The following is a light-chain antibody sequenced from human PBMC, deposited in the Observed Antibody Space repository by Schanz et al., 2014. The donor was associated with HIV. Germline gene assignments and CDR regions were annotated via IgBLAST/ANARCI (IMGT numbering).Light chain of an antibody. J-gene: IGKJ4*01. Sequence: EIVLTQSPGSLSLSPGGRATLSCGASQRLSSSYLAWYQQKRDQPPRLVIYATSTRAAGIPDRFSGTGSGTDFTLTISRLEPEDFAVYYCQQRSTWSVTFGGGTKVEIK. CDR2: ATS. CDR1: QRLSSSY. CDR3: QQRSTWSVT. V-gene: IGKV3D-20*02.